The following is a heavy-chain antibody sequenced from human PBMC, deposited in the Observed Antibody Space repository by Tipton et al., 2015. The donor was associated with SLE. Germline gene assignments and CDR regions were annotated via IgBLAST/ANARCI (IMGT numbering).Heavy chain of an antibody. CDR3: AREDSSGGLSY. CDR1: GGSISSHY. J-gene: IGHJ4*02. V-gene: IGHV6-1*01. D-gene: IGHD6-19*01. CDR2: TYYRSKWYN. Sequence: LRLSCTVSGGSISSHYWSWIRQSPSRGLEWLGRTYYRSKWYNDYAVSVKSRITINPDTSKNQFSLQLNSVTPEDTAVYYCAREDSSGGLSYWGQGTLVTVSS.